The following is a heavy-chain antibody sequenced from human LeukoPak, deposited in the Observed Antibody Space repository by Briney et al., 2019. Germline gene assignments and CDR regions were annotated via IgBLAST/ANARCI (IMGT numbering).Heavy chain of an antibody. J-gene: IGHJ4*02. V-gene: IGHV4-34*01. CDR3: ARRGYIAVAGTVDY. D-gene: IGHD6-19*01. CDR1: GGSFSGYY. CDR2: INHSGST. Sequence: SETLSLTCAVYGGSFSGYYWSWIRQPPGKGLEWIGEINHSGSTNYNPSLKSRVTISVDTSKNQFSLKLSSVTAADTAVYYCARRGYIAVAGTVDYWGQGPLVTVSS.